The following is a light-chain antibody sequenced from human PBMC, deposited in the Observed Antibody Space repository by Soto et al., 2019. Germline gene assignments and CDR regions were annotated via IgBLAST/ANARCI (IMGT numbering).Light chain of an antibody. J-gene: IGLJ2*01. CDR2: SNN. CDR3: AAWDDSLNGLV. CDR1: SSNIGSNT. V-gene: IGLV1-44*01. Sequence: QSVLTQPPSASGTPGQRVTISCSGSSSNIGSNTVNWYQQLPGTAPKLLIYSNNQRPSGVPDGFSGSKSGTSAYLAISGLQSEDEADYYCAAWDDSLNGLVFGGGTKLTVL.